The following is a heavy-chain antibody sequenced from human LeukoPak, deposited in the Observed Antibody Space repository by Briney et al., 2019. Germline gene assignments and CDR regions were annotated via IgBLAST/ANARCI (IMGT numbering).Heavy chain of an antibody. Sequence: GGSLRLSCVASGFTFSFHHMNWVRQAPGKGLEWLLYVSDSGTTMYYADSVKGRFSISRDNSKNSLFLQMHTLRAEDTAVYYCARDGIYMRVVATEHDAIDLWGQGTVVTVSS. V-gene: IGHV3-48*03. D-gene: IGHD3-22*01. CDR1: GFTFSFHH. CDR2: VSDSGTTM. J-gene: IGHJ3*01. CDR3: ARDGIYMRVVATEHDAIDL.